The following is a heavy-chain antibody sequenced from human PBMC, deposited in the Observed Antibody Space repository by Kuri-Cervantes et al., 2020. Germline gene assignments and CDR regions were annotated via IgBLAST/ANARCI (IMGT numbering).Heavy chain of an antibody. CDR3: ARDRCSGGSCYSNAFDI. CDR1: GLTLSDAW. J-gene: IGHJ3*02. Sequence: GGPLRLSCAASGLTLSDAWMSWVRQAPGKGLEWVAVIWYDGSNKYYADSVKGRFTISRDNSKNTLYLQMNSLRAEDTAVYYCARDRCSGGSCYSNAFDIWGQGTMVTVSS. D-gene: IGHD2-15*01. V-gene: IGHV3-33*08. CDR2: IWYDGSNK.